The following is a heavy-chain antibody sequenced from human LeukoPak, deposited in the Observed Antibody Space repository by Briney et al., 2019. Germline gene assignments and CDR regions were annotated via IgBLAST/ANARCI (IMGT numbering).Heavy chain of an antibody. CDR1: GGTFSTYA. V-gene: IGHV1-69*13. Sequence: GASVKVSCKASGGTFSTYAFNWVRQAPGQGLEWVGGIIPMFSATNYARKFQGRATITADESTSTAYLELSSLKSEDTATFYCATPTVTNRYFYYMDVWGKGTTVTVSS. CDR2: IIPMFSAT. CDR3: ATPTVTNRYFYYMDV. J-gene: IGHJ6*03. D-gene: IGHD4-11*01.